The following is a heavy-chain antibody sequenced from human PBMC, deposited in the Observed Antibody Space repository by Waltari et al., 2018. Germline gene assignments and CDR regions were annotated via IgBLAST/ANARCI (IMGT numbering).Heavy chain of an antibody. D-gene: IGHD1-7*01. Sequence: QVQLQESGPGLVEPSQTLSLTCTVSGCSINSDGYYWGWIRQHPGKGLEYIGYVSHSGRTYYNPSLKGRATVSQDTSKNQFSLNLSSVTAADTAVYYCVRDWAGTRDYYGLDVWGQGSTVTVAS. J-gene: IGHJ6*02. V-gene: IGHV4-31*03. CDR3: VRDWAGTRDYYGLDV. CDR2: VSHSGRT. CDR1: GCSINSDGYY.